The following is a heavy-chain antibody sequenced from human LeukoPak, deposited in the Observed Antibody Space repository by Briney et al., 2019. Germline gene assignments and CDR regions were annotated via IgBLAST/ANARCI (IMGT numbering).Heavy chain of an antibody. Sequence: GASVTVSCKTSGYTFTASYMHWVRQAPGQGLEWMGWINPNSGETNYAPKFQGRVTMTRDTSISTAYMKVTRLTSDDTAIYYCARVLGSRVDPWGQGTLVTVSS. CDR3: ARVLGSRVDP. J-gene: IGHJ5*02. CDR1: GYTFTASY. V-gene: IGHV1-2*02. CDR2: INPNSGET.